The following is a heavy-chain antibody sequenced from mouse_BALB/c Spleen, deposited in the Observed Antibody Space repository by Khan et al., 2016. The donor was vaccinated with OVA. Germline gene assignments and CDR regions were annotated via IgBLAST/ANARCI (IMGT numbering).Heavy chain of an antibody. D-gene: IGHD2-4*01. CDR1: GYSITSDYA. J-gene: IGHJ4*01. CDR3: ARDYDYHYYAMDY. V-gene: IGHV3-2*02. CDR2: ISYSGST. Sequence: EVQLQESGPGLVKPSQSLSLTCTVTGYSITSDYAWNWIRQFPGNKLEWMGYISYSGSTSYNPSLKSRISITRDTSKNQFFLQLNSVTTEDTATYYCARDYDYHYYAMDYWGHGTSVTVSS.